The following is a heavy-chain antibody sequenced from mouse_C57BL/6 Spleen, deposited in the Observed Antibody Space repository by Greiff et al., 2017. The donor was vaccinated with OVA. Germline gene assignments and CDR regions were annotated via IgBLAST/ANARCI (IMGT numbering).Heavy chain of an antibody. J-gene: IGHJ2*01. D-gene: IGHD1-1*01. Sequence: QVHVKQSGPELVKPGASVKISCKASGYAFSSSWMNWVKQRPGKGLAWIGRIYPGDGDTNYNGKFKGKATMTADKSSSTAYMQLSSLTSEDSAVYICARSYYYGSSPDFDYWGQGTTLTVSS. CDR1: GYAFSSSW. V-gene: IGHV1-82*01. CDR3: ARSYYYGSSPDFDY. CDR2: IYPGDGDT.